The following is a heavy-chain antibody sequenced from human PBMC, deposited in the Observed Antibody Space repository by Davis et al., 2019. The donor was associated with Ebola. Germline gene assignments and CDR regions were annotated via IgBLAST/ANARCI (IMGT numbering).Heavy chain of an antibody. Sequence: SLKIPCAASGFTFDDYAMHWVRPAPGKGLEWVSGISWNSGSIGYADSVKGRFTISRDNAKNSLYLQMNSLRAEDTALYYCAKDSSSSWHYYYGMDVWGQGTTVTVSS. CDR3: AKDSSSSWHYYYGMDV. D-gene: IGHD6-6*01. CDR2: ISWNSGSI. V-gene: IGHV3-9*01. CDR1: GFTFDDYA. J-gene: IGHJ6*02.